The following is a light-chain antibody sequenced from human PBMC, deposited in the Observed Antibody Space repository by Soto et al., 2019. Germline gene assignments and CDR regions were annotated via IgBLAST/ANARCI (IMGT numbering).Light chain of an antibody. CDR3: QQYGSSPWT. J-gene: IGKJ1*01. CDR1: QSISSSY. CDR2: GAS. V-gene: IGKV3-20*01. Sequence: EIMLTQSPGTLSLYPGERATLSCRASQSISSSYLAWYQQKPGQAPRLLIYGASSRATGIPDRFSGSGSGTDFTLTISRLEPEDFAVYYCQQYGSSPWTFGQGTRVEVK.